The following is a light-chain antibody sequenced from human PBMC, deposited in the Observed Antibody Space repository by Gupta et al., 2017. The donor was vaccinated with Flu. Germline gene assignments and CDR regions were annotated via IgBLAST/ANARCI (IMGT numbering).Light chain of an antibody. J-gene: IGKJ2*01. V-gene: IGKV3-20*01. Sequence: EIVLTQSPGTLSLSPGERATLSCRASQSVSSSYLAWYQQKPGQAPRLLIYGASSRATGIPDRFSGSGYGTDFTLTISRREPEDFAVYYCQQDCSSPMYTFGQGTRMEIK. CDR3: QQDCSSPMYT. CDR2: GAS. CDR1: QSVSSSY.